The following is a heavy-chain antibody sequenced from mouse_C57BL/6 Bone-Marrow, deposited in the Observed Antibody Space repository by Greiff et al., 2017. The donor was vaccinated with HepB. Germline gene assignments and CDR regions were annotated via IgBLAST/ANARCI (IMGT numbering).Heavy chain of an antibody. Sequence: EVQLQQSGPERVKPGASVKKPCKASGNTFTDYNMDGVKQSHGKSLEWIGDINPNNGGTIYNQKFKGQATLTVDKSSSTAYMELRSLTSEDTAVYYCARGYYGRSHRYWYFDVCCTGTPFIVSS. J-gene: IGHJ1*03. CDR1: GNTFTDYN. CDR2: INPNNGGT. V-gene: IGHV1-18*01. D-gene: IGHD1-1*01. CDR3: ARGYYGRSHRYWYFDV.